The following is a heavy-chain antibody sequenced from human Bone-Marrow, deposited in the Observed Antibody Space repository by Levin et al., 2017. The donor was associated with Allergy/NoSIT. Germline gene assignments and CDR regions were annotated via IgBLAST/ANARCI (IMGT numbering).Heavy chain of an antibody. CDR3: ARVRAMVAHWFDP. J-gene: IGHJ5*02. CDR2: IYYSGST. V-gene: IGHV4-59*01. D-gene: IGHD5-18*01. CDR1: GGSISSYY. Sequence: PSETLSLTCTVSGGSISSYYWSWIRQPPGKGLEWIGYIYYSGSTNYNPSLKSRVTISVDTSKNQFSLKLSSVTAADTAVYYCARVRAMVAHWFDPWGQGTLVTVSS.